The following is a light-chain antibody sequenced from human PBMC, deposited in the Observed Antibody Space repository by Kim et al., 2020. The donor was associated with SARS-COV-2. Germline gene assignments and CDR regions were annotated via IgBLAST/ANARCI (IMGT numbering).Light chain of an antibody. CDR2: EDN. CDR3: QSYDSSSHGSWV. V-gene: IGLV6-57*03. J-gene: IGLJ3*02. Sequence: VTLCGTHGCGRSPGSEGEAYRERRGSAPTTVIYEDNQRASGVPDRFSGSIDSSANSAALTVSGVKTEDEADYYCQSYDSSSHGSWVFGGGTQLTVL. CDR1: CGRSPGSE.